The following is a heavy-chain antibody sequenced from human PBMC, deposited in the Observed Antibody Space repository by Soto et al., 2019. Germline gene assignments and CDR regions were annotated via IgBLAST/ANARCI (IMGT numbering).Heavy chain of an antibody. CDR3: ARRWGTSFDF. CDR2: IYYSGST. V-gene: IGHV4-59*11. CDR1: GGSISSHY. D-gene: IGHD7-27*01. Sequence: PSETLSRTCTDSGGSISSHYWSWLRQPPGKGLEWIGYIYYSGSTNYNPSLKSRVTISVDTSKNQFSLKLTSVTAADTAVYYCARRWGTSFDFWGQGTLVTVSS. J-gene: IGHJ4*02.